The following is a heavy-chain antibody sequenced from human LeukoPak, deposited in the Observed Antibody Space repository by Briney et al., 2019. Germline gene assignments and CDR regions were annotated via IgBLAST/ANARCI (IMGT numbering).Heavy chain of an antibody. V-gene: IGHV4-30-2*01. CDR2: IYHSGST. D-gene: IGHD6-6*01. Sequence: SETLSLTCTVSGVSISSGGYYWSWIRQPPGKGLEWIGYIYHSGSTYYNPSLKSRVTISVDRSKNQFSLKLSSVTAADTAVYYCAREADPAIAARRYREDYWGQGTLVTVSS. CDR1: GVSISSGGYY. J-gene: IGHJ4*02. CDR3: AREADPAIAARRYREDY.